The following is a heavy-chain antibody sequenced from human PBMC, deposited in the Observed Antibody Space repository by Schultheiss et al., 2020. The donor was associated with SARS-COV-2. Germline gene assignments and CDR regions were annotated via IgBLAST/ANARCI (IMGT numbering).Heavy chain of an antibody. Sequence: GGSLRLSCAASGFTFSSYAMSWVRQAPGKGLEWVSAISGSGGSTYYADSVKGRFTISRDNAKNSLYLQMNSLRAEDTAVYYCAKQGGTYCSGGSCYSYYYYYMDVWGKGTTVTVSS. J-gene: IGHJ6*03. CDR1: GFTFSSYA. CDR3: AKQGGTYCSGGSCYSYYYYYMDV. CDR2: ISGSGGST. D-gene: IGHD2-15*01. V-gene: IGHV3-23*01.